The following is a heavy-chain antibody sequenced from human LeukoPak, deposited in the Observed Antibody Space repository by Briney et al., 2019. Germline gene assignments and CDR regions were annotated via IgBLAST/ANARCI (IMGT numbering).Heavy chain of an antibody. CDR2: ISYDGSNK. J-gene: IGHJ4*02. CDR3: ARVWGGTGTTPGLFDY. D-gene: IGHD1-1*01. CDR1: GFTFSSYA. Sequence: GGSLRLSCAASGFTFSSYAMHWVPQAPGKGLEWVAVISYDGSNKYYADSVKGRFTISRDNSKNTLYLQMNSLRAEDTAVYYCARVWGGTGTTPGLFDYWGQGTLVTVSS. V-gene: IGHV3-30-3*01.